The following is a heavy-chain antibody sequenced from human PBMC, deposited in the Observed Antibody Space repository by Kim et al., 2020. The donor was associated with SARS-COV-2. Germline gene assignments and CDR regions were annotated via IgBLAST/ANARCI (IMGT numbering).Heavy chain of an antibody. J-gene: IGHJ4*01. CDR2: IYHGGST. CDR1: GYSISSGYF. Sequence: SETLSLTCSVSGYSISSGYFWGWIRQPPGKGLEWIGSIYHGGSTYYNPSLQSRVTISVDTSKNQLSLKLTSVTAADTAVYYCARRGGYYDSSGYWSYWG. V-gene: IGHV4-38-2*02. D-gene: IGHD3-22*01. CDR3: ARRGGYYDSSGYWSY.